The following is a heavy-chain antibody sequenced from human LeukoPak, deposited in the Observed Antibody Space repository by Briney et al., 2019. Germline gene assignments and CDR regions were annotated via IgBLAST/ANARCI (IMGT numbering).Heavy chain of an antibody. Sequence: GGSLRLSCAASGFTFSSYGMNWVRQAPGKGLEWVSGTSGSGDSTNYADSVKGRFTISRDNSKNTLYLQMNSLRVEDTAVYYCAKGYGGNRPFDYWGQETLSPSPQ. CDR1: GFTFSSYG. CDR2: TSGSGDST. D-gene: IGHD4-23*01. V-gene: IGHV3-23*01. J-gene: IGHJ4*02. CDR3: AKGYGGNRPFDY.